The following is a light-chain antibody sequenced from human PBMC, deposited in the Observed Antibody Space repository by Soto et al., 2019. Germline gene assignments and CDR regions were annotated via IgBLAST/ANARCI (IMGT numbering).Light chain of an antibody. J-gene: IGLJ2*01. CDR1: NIGSKS. CDR2: DDS. CDR3: QVWESSGDQVV. V-gene: IGLV3-21*02. Sequence: SYELTQTSSVSVAPGQTAKITCGGNNIGSKSVHWYQQKAGQAPVLVVHDDSDRPSGIPERFSGSNSANTATLTISRGEAGDEADYYCQVWESSGDQVVFAGGTKLTVL.